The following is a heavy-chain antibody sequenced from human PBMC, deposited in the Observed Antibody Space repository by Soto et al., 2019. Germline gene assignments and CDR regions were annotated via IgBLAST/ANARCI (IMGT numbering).Heavy chain of an antibody. D-gene: IGHD2-2*01. J-gene: IGHJ5*02. CDR2: IYWDDDK. Sequence: SGPTLVNPTQTLTLTCTFSGFSLSTSGVGVGWIRQPPGKALEWLALIYWDDDKRYSPSLKSRLTITKDTSKNQVVLTMTNMDPVDTATYYCAHRRLVVVPAAMPTNWFDPWGQGTLVTVSS. CDR1: GFSLSTSGVG. CDR3: AHRRLVVVPAAMPTNWFDP. V-gene: IGHV2-5*02.